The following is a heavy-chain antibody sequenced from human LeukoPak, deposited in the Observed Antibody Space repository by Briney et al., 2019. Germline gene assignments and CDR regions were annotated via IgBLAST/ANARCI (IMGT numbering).Heavy chain of an antibody. Sequence: GGSLRLSCVTSGFTFSSYGMHWVRQVPGKGLEWVAVISYDAKSSYHVDSVKGRFTISRDNSKNTLYLQMNSLRAEDTAVYYCAGDDILTGYYKSLDYWGQGTLVTVSS. CDR3: AGDDILTGYYKSLDY. D-gene: IGHD3-9*01. J-gene: IGHJ4*02. V-gene: IGHV3-30*03. CDR1: GFTFSSYG. CDR2: ISYDAKSS.